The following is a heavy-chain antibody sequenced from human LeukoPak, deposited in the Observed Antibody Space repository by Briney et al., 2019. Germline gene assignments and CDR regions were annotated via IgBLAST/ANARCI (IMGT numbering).Heavy chain of an antibody. J-gene: IGHJ6*02. D-gene: IGHD3-10*01. CDR1: GFSFSNYA. CDR3: AKVPYSDYGSGRPPFMDV. CDR2: ISCTGSDT. Sequence: PGGSLRLSCAASGFSFSNYAMSWVRQAPGEGLEWVSTISCTGSDTYYADSVEGRFTISRDNSMNTLYLQMTSLRAEDTAIYYCAKVPYSDYGSGRPPFMDVWGQGTTVAVSS. V-gene: IGHV3-23*01.